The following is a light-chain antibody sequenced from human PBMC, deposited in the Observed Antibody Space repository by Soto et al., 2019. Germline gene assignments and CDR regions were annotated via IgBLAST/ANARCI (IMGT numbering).Light chain of an antibody. CDR2: KAS. Sequence: DIQMTQSPSTLSGSVGDRVTITGRASKTISSWLAWYQQKPGKAPKLLIYKASTLKSGVPSRFSGSGSGTEFTLTISSLQPDDFATYYCQHYNSYSEAFGQGTKVELK. CDR1: KTISSW. V-gene: IGKV1-5*03. J-gene: IGKJ1*01. CDR3: QHYNSYSEA.